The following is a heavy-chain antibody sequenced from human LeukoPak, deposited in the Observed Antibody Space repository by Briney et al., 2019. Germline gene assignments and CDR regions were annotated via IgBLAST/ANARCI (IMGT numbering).Heavy chain of an antibody. J-gene: IGHJ3*02. CDR3: AREQKRRRAFDI. CDR2: INPSGGST. V-gene: IGHV1-46*01. CDR1: GYTFTSYY. Sequence: ASVKVSCKASGYTFTSYYMHWVRQAPGQGLEWMGIINPSGGSTSYAQKFQGRVTMTRDMPTSTVYMELSSLRSEDTAVYYCAREQKRRRAFDIWGQGTMVTVSS. D-gene: IGHD5-24*01.